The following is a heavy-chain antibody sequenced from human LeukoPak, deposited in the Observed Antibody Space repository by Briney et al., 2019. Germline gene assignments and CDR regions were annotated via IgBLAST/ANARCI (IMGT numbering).Heavy chain of an antibody. D-gene: IGHD5-18*01. V-gene: IGHV3-30*02. CDR2: IRFDGSNK. CDR3: AKPYSYGST. J-gene: IGHJ5*02. Sequence: RGSLRLSCAASGFTFSSYGMHWVRQAPRKGLGWVAFIRFDGSNKYYADSVMGRFTIYRDNSKNTLYLQMNSLRAEDTAVYYCAKPYSYGSTWGQGTLVTVSS. CDR1: GFTFSSYG.